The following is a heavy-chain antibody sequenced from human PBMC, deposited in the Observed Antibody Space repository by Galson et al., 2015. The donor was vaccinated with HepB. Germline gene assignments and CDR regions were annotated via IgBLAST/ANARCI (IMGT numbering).Heavy chain of an antibody. J-gene: IGHJ5*01. CDR2: ISYDESHK. CDR3: AKGPTGGWMYNWFDS. V-gene: IGHV3-30*18. D-gene: IGHD7-27*01. CDR1: GFTFNSYA. Sequence: SLRLSCAASGFTFNSYAMHWVRQAPGKGLEWVALISYDESHKYYGDFVKGRFTISRDDSKNALYLQMNSLRTEDTAVYYCAKGPTGGWMYNWFDSWGQGTLVTVSS.